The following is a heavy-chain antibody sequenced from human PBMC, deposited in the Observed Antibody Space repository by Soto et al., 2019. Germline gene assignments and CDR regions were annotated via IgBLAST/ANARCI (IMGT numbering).Heavy chain of an antibody. CDR3: AQMWFGELWHGMDV. CDR2: IIPILDVA. Sequence: QLVQSGAEVKKPGSSVKVSCKASGGDFLSYTISWVRQAPGQGPEWMGTIIPILDVAKNAQKFQGRVAITAGKATRTVDMELRSLRSDDTAVYYCAQMWFGELWHGMDVWGQGTTITVSS. D-gene: IGHD3-10*01. J-gene: IGHJ6*02. V-gene: IGHV1-69*02. CDR1: GGDFLSYT.